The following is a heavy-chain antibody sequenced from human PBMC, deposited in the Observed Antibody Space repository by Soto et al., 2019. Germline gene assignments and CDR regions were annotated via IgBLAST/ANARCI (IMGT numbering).Heavy chain of an antibody. V-gene: IGHV3-23*01. J-gene: IGHJ1*01. D-gene: IGHD5-18*01. CDR1: GFTFSSYA. CDR2: VSDSGGTT. CDR3: EKVTSRHRGYSYGASDS. Sequence: RRLSFAASGFTFSSYAMTWVRHAPGKGLGWVSGVSDSGGTTYYADSVEGRFTIARDTSKSTLYPQVNSPRAEATNVYYCEKVTSRHRGYSYGASDSWGPGTLVTGSS.